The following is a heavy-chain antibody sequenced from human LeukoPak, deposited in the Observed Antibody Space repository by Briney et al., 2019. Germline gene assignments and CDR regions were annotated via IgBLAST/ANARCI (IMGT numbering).Heavy chain of an antibody. CDR3: ARAHQGAMFYDN. V-gene: IGHV1-46*01. D-gene: IGHD3-10*02. CDR2: FNPTGGST. Sequence: GASVKVSCKASGYPFANNYIHWVRQAPGQGLEWMGLFNPTGGSTSYGRKFQGRLSMTGDTSTSTVYMELSSLRSDDTALYYCARAHQGAMFYDNWGQGTLVTVSS. CDR1: GYPFANNY. J-gene: IGHJ4*02.